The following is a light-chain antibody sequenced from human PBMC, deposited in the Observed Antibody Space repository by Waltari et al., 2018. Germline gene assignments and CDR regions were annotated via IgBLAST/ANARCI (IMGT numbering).Light chain of an antibody. J-gene: IGKJ1*01. Sequence: DIQMTQSPSSLSASVGDIVTISCRSSQIISTHLNWYQQRPGKAPKLLIYAASSLQSGVPSRFSGGGSGTDFTLTISSLQPEDFATYYCQQSYTSPRTFGQGTKVEIK. CDR1: QIISTH. V-gene: IGKV1-39*01. CDR3: QQSYTSPRT. CDR2: AAS.